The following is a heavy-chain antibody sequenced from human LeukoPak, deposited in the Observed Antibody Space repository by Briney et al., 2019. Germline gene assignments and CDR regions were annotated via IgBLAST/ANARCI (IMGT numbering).Heavy chain of an antibody. D-gene: IGHD1-26*01. CDR3: ARFPLYSGSYYTFDY. CDR1: GFNFNTNS. CDR2: ISSSSSTI. V-gene: IGHV3-48*01. Sequence: GGSLRLSCVASGFNFNTNSMNWVRQAPGKGLEWVSYISSSSSTIYYADSVKGRFTISRDNAKNSLYLQMNSLRAEDTAVYYCARFPLYSGSYYTFDYWGQGTLVTVSS. J-gene: IGHJ4*02.